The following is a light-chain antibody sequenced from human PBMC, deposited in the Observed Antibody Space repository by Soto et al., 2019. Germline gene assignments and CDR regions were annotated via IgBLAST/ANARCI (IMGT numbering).Light chain of an antibody. CDR2: SAS. V-gene: IGKV1-39*01. Sequence: DIQMTQSPSSLSASIGDRVTITCRASRGINTYVNWYQQKPGKAPKLLIFSASTLQSGVTSRFSRGESGTDFTFTISSLLPEDFATYYCQQTYTTPRTFGQGTKVDI. CDR3: QQTYTTPRT. CDR1: RGINTY. J-gene: IGKJ1*01.